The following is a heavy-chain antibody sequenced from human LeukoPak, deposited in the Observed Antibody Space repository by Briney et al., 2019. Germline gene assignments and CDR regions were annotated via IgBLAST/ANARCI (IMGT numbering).Heavy chain of an antibody. CDR2: IYSGGST. CDR1: EFSVGSNY. J-gene: IGHJ4*02. V-gene: IGHV3-53*05. D-gene: IGHD3-10*01. Sequence: GGSLRLSCAASEFSVGSNYMTWVRQAPGKGLEWVSLIYSGGSTYYADSVKGRFTISRDNAKNSLYLQMNSLRAEDTALYYCAKDIGTTGKGFDYWGQGTLVTVSS. CDR3: AKDIGTTGKGFDY.